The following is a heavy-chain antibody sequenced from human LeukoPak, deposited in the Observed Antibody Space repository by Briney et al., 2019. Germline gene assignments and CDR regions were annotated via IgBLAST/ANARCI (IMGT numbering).Heavy chain of an antibody. CDR3: ARDPIAAEDSSSWPNEGY. CDR2: INPNSGGT. D-gene: IGHD6-13*01. Sequence: GASVKVSCKASGYTFTGYYMHWVRQAPGQGLEWMGRINPNSGGTNYAQKFQGRGTMTRDTSISTAYMELSRLRSDDTAVYYCARDPIAAEDSSSWPNEGYWGQGTLVTVSS. J-gene: IGHJ4*02. CDR1: GYTFTGYY. V-gene: IGHV1-2*06.